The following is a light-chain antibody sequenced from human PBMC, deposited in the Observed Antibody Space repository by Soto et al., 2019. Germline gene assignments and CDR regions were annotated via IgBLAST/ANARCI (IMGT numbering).Light chain of an antibody. Sequence: QSALTQPRSVSGSPGQSVTISCTGTSSIIGGLKYVSWYQQHPGKAPQLLIYDVTKRPSGVPDRSSGSKSGNTASLTISGLQAEDEADYYCCSYAGSYVFGTGTKLTVL. CDR3: CSYAGSYV. J-gene: IGLJ1*01. CDR2: DVT. V-gene: IGLV2-11*01. CDR1: SSIIGGLKY.